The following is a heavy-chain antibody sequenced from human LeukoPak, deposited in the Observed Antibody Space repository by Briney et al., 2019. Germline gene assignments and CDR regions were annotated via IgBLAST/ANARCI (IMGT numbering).Heavy chain of an antibody. V-gene: IGHV3-48*03. CDR2: ISSSGTTI. D-gene: IGHD3-16*02. CDR3: ARVRYQTADY. Sequence: GGSLRLSCAASGFTFSSYETNWVRQAPGKGLEWVSYISSSGTTIHYADSVKGRFTISRDNAKNSLYLQMNSLRVEDTAVYYCARVRYQTADYWGQGTLVTVSS. CDR1: GFTFSSYE. J-gene: IGHJ4*02.